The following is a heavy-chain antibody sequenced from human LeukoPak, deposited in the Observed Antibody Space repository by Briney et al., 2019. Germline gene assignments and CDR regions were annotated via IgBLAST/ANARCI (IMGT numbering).Heavy chain of an antibody. J-gene: IGHJ4*02. D-gene: IGHD5-24*01. V-gene: IGHV3-74*01. CDR1: EFTFRNYW. Sequence: GRTLTLSCTASEFTFRNYWMHWVRQAPGKRLLWVSRVKADGSFTDYADSVKGRFTISRDNAKNTLYLQMYSLRAEDTAAYYCVRDGDGYNCDYWGEGSVVTVSS. CDR2: VKADGSFT. CDR3: VRDGDGYNCDY.